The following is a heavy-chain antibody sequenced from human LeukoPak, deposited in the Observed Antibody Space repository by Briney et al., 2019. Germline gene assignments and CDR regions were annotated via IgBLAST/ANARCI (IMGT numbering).Heavy chain of an antibody. D-gene: IGHD2-15*01. CDR2: INHSGST. CDR1: GGSFSGYY. J-gene: IGHJ4*02. CDR3: ARRGGPRYCSGGSCYSY. Sequence: SETLSLTCAVYGGSFSGYYWSWIRQPPGKGLEWIGEINHSGSTNYNPSLKSRVTITVDTSKNQFSLKLSSVTAADTAVYYCARRGGPRYCSGGSCYSYWGQGTLVTVSS. V-gene: IGHV4-34*01.